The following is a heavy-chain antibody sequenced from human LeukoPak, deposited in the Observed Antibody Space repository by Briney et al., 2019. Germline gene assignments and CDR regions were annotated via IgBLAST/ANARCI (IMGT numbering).Heavy chain of an antibody. V-gene: IGHV3-33*01. CDR1: GFPFSSYG. D-gene: IGHD3-22*01. CDR3: ARDRDAPYYYDSSGQPIYYYYYYGMDV. Sequence: GGSLRLSCVASGFPFSSYGMHWVRQAPGKGLEWVAVIWSVGGAEYYADSVKGRFTISRDNAKNSLYLQMNSLRAEDTAVYYCARDRDAPYYYDSSGQPIYYYYYYGMDVWGQGTTVTVSS. CDR2: IWSVGGAE. J-gene: IGHJ6*02.